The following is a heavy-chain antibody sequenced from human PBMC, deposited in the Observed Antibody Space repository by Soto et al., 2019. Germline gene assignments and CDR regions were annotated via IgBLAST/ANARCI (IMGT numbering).Heavy chain of an antibody. CDR1: GYTFTSYA. CDR2: INAGNGNT. CDR3: VIVFGRGEQLVTTLAFDI. V-gene: IGHV1-3*01. Sequence: ASVKVSCKASGYTFTSYAMHWVRQAPGQRLEWKGWINAGNGNTKYSQKYQGRVTITRDTSASTAYMELSSLRSEETAVFYCVIVFGRGEQLVTTLAFDIWGQGTMVTVSS. D-gene: IGHD6-13*01. J-gene: IGHJ3*02.